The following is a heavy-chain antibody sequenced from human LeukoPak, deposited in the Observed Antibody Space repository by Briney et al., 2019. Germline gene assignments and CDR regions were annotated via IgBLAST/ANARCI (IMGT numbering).Heavy chain of an antibody. D-gene: IGHD4-17*01. V-gene: IGHV4-39*01. Sequence: SETLSLTCTVSGGSISSSSYYWGWIRQPPGKGLEWIGSIYYSGNTYYNPSLKSRVTISVDTSKNQFSLGLNSVTAADTAVYYCARHATVTSFTFAHWGQGTLVTVSS. J-gene: IGHJ4*02. CDR3: ARHATVTSFTFAH. CDR2: IYYSGNT. CDR1: GGSISSSSYY.